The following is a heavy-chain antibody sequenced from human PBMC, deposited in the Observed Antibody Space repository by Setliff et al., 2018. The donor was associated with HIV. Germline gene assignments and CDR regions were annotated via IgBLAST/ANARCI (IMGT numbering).Heavy chain of an antibody. V-gene: IGHV3-23*01. CDR2: ISGNGGST. Sequence: GGSLRLSCAASGFTFSTYAMNWVRQAPGKGLEWVSIISGNGGSTYYADSVKGRFTISRDNFKNTLYLQMNSLRAEDTAVYYCAKGESDYTSGSNDAFDIWGQGTVVTVSS. D-gene: IGHD4-4*01. CDR3: AKGESDYTSGSNDAFDI. CDR1: GFTFSTYA. J-gene: IGHJ3*02.